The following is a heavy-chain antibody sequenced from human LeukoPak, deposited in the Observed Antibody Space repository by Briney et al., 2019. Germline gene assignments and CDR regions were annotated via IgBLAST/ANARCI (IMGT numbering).Heavy chain of an antibody. CDR3: ARAGWLINTLDY. J-gene: IGHJ4*02. V-gene: IGHV4-39*07. CDR1: GGSISSSSYY. CDR2: IYYSGST. Sequence: SQTLSLTCTVSGGSISSSSYYWGWIRQPPGKGLEWIGSIYYSGSTYYNPSLKSRVTISVDTSKNQFSLKLSSVTAADTAVYYCARAGWLINTLDYWGQGTLVTVSS. D-gene: IGHD5-24*01.